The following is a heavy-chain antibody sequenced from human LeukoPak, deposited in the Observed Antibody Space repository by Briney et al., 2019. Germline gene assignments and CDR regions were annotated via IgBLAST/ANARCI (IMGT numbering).Heavy chain of an antibody. V-gene: IGHV3-23*01. Sequence: PGGSLRLSCAASGFTFTSYAMSWVRQAPGKGLEWVSGISGSGNRTHYADSVKGRFTIFRDNSKNTLYLQMNSLRAEDTAVYHCAKETTMIVVDPNAFDVWGQGTMVTVSS. CDR1: GFTFTSYA. J-gene: IGHJ3*01. CDR3: AKETTMIVVDPNAFDV. D-gene: IGHD3-22*01. CDR2: ISGSGNRT.